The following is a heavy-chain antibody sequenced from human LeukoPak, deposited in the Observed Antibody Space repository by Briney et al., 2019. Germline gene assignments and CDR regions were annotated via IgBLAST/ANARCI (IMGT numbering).Heavy chain of an antibody. CDR3: AKEDGSGSYPVSSFDY. Sequence: PGGSLRLSCAASGFSFNNYAMSWVRQAPGKGLEWVSAISSSDGATFYADSVKGRFTISRDNSKNTLYLQMNSLRAEDTAVYYCAKEDGSGSYPVSSFDYWGQGTLVTVSS. J-gene: IGHJ4*02. CDR2: ISSSDGAT. CDR1: GFSFNNYA. V-gene: IGHV3-23*01. D-gene: IGHD3-10*01.